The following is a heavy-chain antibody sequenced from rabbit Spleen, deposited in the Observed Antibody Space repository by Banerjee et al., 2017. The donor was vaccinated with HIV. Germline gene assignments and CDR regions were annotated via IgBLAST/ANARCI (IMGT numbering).Heavy chain of an antibody. CDR3: ARDAAGREDFNL. CDR1: GLDLSNNYW. Sequence: QSLEESGGDLVKPGASLTLTCKASGLDLSNNYWICWVRQAPGKGLEWIACIDVTKSGRTYYTTWAKGRFTISETSSTTVTLQMTSLTAADTATYFCARDAAGREDFNLWGPGTLVTVS. J-gene: IGHJ4*01. D-gene: IGHD4-2*01. CDR2: IDVTKSGRT. V-gene: IGHV1S40*01.